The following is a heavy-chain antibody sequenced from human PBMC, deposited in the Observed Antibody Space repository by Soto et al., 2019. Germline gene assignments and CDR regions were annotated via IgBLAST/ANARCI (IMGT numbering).Heavy chain of an antibody. CDR1: GYTFTIFD. V-gene: IGHV1-18*01. D-gene: IGHD2-15*01. CDR3: TRGFRVAATRWWFDP. J-gene: IGHJ5*02. CDR2: ISTYNGNT. Sequence: GASVKVSCNASGYTFTIFDISWVRQAPGQGLEWMGWISTYNGNTNYAQKLQGRVTMTTDTSTSTAYMELRSLRSDDTAAYYCTRGFRVAATRWWFDPWG.